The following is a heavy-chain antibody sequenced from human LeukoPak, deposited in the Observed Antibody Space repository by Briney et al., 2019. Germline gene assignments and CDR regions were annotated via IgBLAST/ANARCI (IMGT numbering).Heavy chain of an antibody. D-gene: IGHD3-22*01. CDR3: ARGRNSGFSLDY. CDR1: GFTFSNYA. Sequence: GSLRLSCAASGFTFSNYAMSWVRQAPGKGLEWVSGISNGGGGTYYADSVKGRFTISRDNSENTLHLQMNSLRAEDTAVYFCARGRNSGFSLDYWGQGTLVTVSS. V-gene: IGHV3-23*01. CDR2: ISNGGGGT. J-gene: IGHJ4*02.